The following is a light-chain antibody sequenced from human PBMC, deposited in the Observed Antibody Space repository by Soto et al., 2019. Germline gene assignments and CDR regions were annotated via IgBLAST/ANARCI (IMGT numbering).Light chain of an antibody. CDR1: ESISTH. Sequence: EIVLTQSPATLSLSPGERATLSCRASESISTHLGWYQQKPGQAPRPLIYDASNRATGIPARFSGSGFGTEFTLTISSLEPEDSAVYFCQQRSSGVTFGQGTRLEIK. J-gene: IGKJ5*01. V-gene: IGKV3-11*01. CDR2: DAS. CDR3: QQRSSGVT.